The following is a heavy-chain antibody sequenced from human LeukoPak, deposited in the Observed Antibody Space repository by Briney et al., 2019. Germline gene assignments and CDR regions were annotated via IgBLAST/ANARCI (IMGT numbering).Heavy chain of an antibody. D-gene: IGHD3-10*01. V-gene: IGHV4-34*01. J-gene: IGHJ4*02. CDR2: INHSGST. CDR3: AGVRGVSPDY. CDR1: GGSFSGYY. Sequence: SETPSLTCAVYGGSFSGYYWSWIRQPPGKGLEWIGEINHSGSTNYNPSLKSRVTISVDTSKNQFSLKLSSVTAADTAVYYCAGVRGVSPDYWGQGTLVTVSS.